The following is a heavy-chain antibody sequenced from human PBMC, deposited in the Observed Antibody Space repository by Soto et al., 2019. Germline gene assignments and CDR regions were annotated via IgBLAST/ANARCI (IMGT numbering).Heavy chain of an antibody. D-gene: IGHD3-22*01. CDR2: IYSGGST. J-gene: IGHJ6*02. Sequence: PGGSLRLSCAASGFTVSSNYMSWVRQAPGKGLEWVSVIYSGGSTYYADSVKGRFTISRDNSKNTLYLQMNSLRAEDTAVYYCARDRRIRDYYDSSGYYYATGDYYYGMDVWGQGTAVTVSS. V-gene: IGHV3-53*01. CDR1: GFTVSSNY. CDR3: ARDRRIRDYYDSSGYYYATGDYYYGMDV.